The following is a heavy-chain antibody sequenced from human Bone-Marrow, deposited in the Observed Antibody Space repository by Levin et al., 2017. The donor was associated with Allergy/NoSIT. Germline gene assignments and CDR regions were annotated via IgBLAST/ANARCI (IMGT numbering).Heavy chain of an antibody. J-gene: IGHJ6*03. CDR2: ISWNSDSI. V-gene: IGHV3-9*01. D-gene: IGHD6-13*01. CDR1: GFTFDDYA. Sequence: SCAASGFTFDDYAMHWVRQAPGKGLEWVSGISWNSDSIGYADSVKGRFTISRDNAKNSLYLQMNSLRAEDTALYYCAKASSYYSSSWTDYYYMDVWGKGSTVTVSS. CDR3: AKASSYYSSSWTDYYYMDV.